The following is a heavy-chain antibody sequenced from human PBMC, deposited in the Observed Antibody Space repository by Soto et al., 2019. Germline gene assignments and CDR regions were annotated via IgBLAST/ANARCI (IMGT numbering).Heavy chain of an antibody. D-gene: IGHD6-19*01. CDR3: IKASTVTGVGGYR. Sequence: EVQLVESGGGLVQPGGSLRLSCAASGFAFSSYWMQWVRQPPGKGPVWVSSISSDGRNTTYADPVKGRFTISRDNAKNTLHLQMTSLTDDDTAVYYCIKASTVTGVGGYRWGQGTLVTVSS. CDR2: ISSDGRNT. V-gene: IGHV3-74*03. CDR1: GFAFSSYW. J-gene: IGHJ5*02.